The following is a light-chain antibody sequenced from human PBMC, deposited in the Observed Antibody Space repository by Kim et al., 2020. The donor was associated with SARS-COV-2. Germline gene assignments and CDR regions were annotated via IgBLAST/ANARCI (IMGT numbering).Light chain of an antibody. CDR2: NNN. Sequence: GQRVTISCSGSSSNIGSNSVNWYQQVPGTAPKLLIYNNNQRPSGVPDRFSASKSGTSASLAISGLQSEDEADYYCASWDDTLSGWVFGGGTQLTVL. CDR1: SSNIGSNS. CDR3: ASWDDTLSGWV. J-gene: IGLJ3*02. V-gene: IGLV1-44*01.